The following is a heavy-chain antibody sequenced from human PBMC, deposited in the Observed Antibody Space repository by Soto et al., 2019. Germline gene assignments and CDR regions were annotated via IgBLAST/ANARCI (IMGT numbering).Heavy chain of an antibody. V-gene: IGHV3-23*01. CDR3: AKDPDSSSWNYFDY. CDR2: ISGSGGST. Sequence: WGSLRLSCAASGFTFSSYAMSWVRQAPGKGLEWVSAISGSGGSTYYADSVKGRFTISRDNSKNTLYLQMNSLRAEDTAVYYCAKDPDSSSWNYFDYWGQGTLVTVSS. J-gene: IGHJ4*02. CDR1: GFTFSSYA. D-gene: IGHD6-13*01.